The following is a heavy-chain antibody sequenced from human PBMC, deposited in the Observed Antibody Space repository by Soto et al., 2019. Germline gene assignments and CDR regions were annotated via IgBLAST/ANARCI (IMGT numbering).Heavy chain of an antibody. CDR1: GGSVSSGSYY. CDR3: ARRALPQCINGVCYKDGFWDY. V-gene: IGHV4-31*03. Sequence: SETLSLTCTVSGGSVSSGSYYWSWIRQHPGTGLEWIGYIYYSGTTYFNPSLKSRASISLDTSKNEFSLKLTSVTAADTAVYYCARRALPQCINGVCYKDGFWDYWGQGALVTVSS. J-gene: IGHJ4*02. CDR2: IYYSGTT. D-gene: IGHD2-8*01.